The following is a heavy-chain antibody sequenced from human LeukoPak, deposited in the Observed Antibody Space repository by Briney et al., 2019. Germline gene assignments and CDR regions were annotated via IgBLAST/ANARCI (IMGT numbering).Heavy chain of an antibody. CDR3: ARGTYYYEF. V-gene: IGHV3-7*04. D-gene: IGHD3-16*01. J-gene: IGHJ4*02. Sequence: PGGSLRLSCAASKFTFSSYWMSWVRQAPGKGLEWVAYMNQLGNEKNYVDSVKGRFTISRDNAKNSLYLQMNSLRAEDTAVYYCARGTYYYEFWGQGTLVIVSS. CDR2: MNQLGNEK. CDR1: KFTFSSYW.